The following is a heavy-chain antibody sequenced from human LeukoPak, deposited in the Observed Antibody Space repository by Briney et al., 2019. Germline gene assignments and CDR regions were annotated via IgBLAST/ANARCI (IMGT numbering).Heavy chain of an antibody. V-gene: IGHV3-33*01. CDR3: ARAGQFTHGMDV. Sequence: GGSLRLSCAASGFTFSSYGMHWVRQAPGKGLEWVAVIWYDGSNKYYADSVKGRFTISRDNSKNTLYLQMNSLRAEDTAVYYCARAGQFTHGMDVWGQGTTVTVSS. J-gene: IGHJ6*02. CDR1: GFTFSSYG. CDR2: IWYDGSNK. D-gene: IGHD6-19*01.